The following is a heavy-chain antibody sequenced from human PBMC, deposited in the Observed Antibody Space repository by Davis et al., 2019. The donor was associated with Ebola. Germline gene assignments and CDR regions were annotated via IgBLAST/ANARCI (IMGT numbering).Heavy chain of an antibody. D-gene: IGHD4-17*01. Sequence: ESLKISCKASGYNFVNFWIGWVRQMPGKGLEWMGIIYPGYSDTRYNPSFQGQVTISADKSISTAYLQWSSLKASDTAMYYCARQKDYGDYARDYWGQGTPVTVSS. V-gene: IGHV5-51*01. CDR2: IYPGYSDT. CDR1: GYNFVNFW. J-gene: IGHJ4*02. CDR3: ARQKDYGDYARDY.